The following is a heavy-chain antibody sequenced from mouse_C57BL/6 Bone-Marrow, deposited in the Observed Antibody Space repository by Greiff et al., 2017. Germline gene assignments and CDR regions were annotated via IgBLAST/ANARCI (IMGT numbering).Heavy chain of an antibody. CDR3: AKRSLWYFYAMDY. J-gene: IGHJ4*01. Sequence: VKLMESGPGLVAPSQSLSITCTVSGFSLTSYGVDWVRQPPGKGLEWLGVIWGGGSTNYNSALMYGLSISKDNSKSQVFLKMISLQTDDKAMYYCAKRSLWYFYAMDYWGQGTSVTVSS. CDR1: GFSLTSYG. CDR2: IWGGGST. D-gene: IGHD1-1*02. V-gene: IGHV2-9*01.